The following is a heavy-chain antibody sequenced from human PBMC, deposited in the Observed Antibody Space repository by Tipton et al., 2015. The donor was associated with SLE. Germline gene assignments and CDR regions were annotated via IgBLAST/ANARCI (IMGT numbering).Heavy chain of an antibody. Sequence: TLSLTCTVSGGSITSNNYYWGWIRQPPGKGLEWIGYIYYSGSTNYNPSLKSRVTISVDTSKNQFSLKLSSVTAADTAVYYCARAVEWSSGWQNWFDPWGQGTLVTVSS. CDR1: GGSITSNNYY. J-gene: IGHJ5*02. V-gene: IGHV4-61*05. CDR2: IYYSGST. D-gene: IGHD6-19*01. CDR3: ARAVEWSSGWQNWFDP.